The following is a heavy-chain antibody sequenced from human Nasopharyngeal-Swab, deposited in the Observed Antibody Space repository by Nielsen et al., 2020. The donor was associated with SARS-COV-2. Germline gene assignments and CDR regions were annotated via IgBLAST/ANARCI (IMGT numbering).Heavy chain of an antibody. CDR2: IIPILGIA. CDR3: AKDASRITIFGVVSHFDY. V-gene: IGHV1-69*04. D-gene: IGHD3-3*01. CDR1: GGTFSSYG. J-gene: IGHJ4*02. Sequence: SVKVSCKASGGTFSSYGISWVRQAPGLGLEWMGRIIPILGIANYAQKFQGRVTITADKSTSTAYMELSSLRSEDTAVYYCAKDASRITIFGVVSHFDYWGQGTLVTVSS.